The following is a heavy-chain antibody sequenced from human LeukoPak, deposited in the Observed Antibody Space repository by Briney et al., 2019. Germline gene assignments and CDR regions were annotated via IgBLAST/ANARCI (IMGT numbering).Heavy chain of an antibody. CDR1: GFTVSSSC. Sequence: PGGSLRLSCAASGFTVSSSCMSSVRLDPGRGLEWVSSITDGSGNTFYADSVKGRFTISRDNSKTTLFLQMNSLSAEDTAIYYCAKRAASGLYYFDYWDQGTLVIVSS. CDR2: ITDGSGNT. CDR3: AKRAASGLYYFDY. J-gene: IGHJ4*02. D-gene: IGHD6-25*01. V-gene: IGHV3-23*01.